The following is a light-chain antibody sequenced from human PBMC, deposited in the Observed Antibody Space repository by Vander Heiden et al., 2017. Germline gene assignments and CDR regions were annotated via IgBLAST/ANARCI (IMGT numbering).Light chain of an antibody. Sequence: SSALTQEPAVSVAFGQTVRITCQGDSLRHYYASWYQQKPGQGPLLVIYGNNNRPSGIPDRFSGSSAGDTTSLTITGAQARDEADYYCNSRDTSGDHVVFGGGTKLTVL. CDR3: NSRDTSGDHVV. CDR1: SLRHYY. J-gene: IGLJ2*01. V-gene: IGLV3-19*01. CDR2: GNN.